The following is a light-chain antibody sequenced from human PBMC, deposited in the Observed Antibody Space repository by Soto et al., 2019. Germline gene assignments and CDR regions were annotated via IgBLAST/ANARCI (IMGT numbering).Light chain of an antibody. J-gene: IGKJ3*01. CDR2: DAS. CDR1: QSVSSY. V-gene: IGKV3-11*01. CDR3: PQRSHWPSFP. Sequence: EIVLTQSPATLSLSPGERATLSCRASQSVSSYLAWYQQKPGQAPRLLIYDASNRATGIPARFSGSGSGTDFTPTISSLEPEDFAVYYCPQRSHWPSFPFGPGTKVDIK.